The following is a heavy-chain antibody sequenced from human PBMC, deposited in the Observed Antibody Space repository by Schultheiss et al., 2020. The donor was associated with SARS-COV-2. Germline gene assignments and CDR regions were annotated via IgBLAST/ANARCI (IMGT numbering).Heavy chain of an antibody. Sequence: SETLSLTCAVYGGSFSGYYWSWIRQPPGKGLEWIGYIYYSGSTKYNPSLKSRDTISVDKSKNQFSLKLSSVTAADTAVYYCARVAVGNYYHYYYMDVWGKGTTVTVSS. J-gene: IGHJ6*03. CDR2: IYYSGST. CDR1: GGSFSGYY. V-gene: IGHV4-34*11. D-gene: IGHD6-19*01. CDR3: ARVAVGNYYHYYYMDV.